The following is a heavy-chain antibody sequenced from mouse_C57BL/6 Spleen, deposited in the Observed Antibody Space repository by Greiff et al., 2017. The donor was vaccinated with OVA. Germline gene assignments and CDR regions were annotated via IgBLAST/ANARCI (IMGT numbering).Heavy chain of an antibody. V-gene: IGHV1-66*01. CDR2: IYPGSGNT. D-gene: IGHD2-14*01. Sequence: VQLQQSGPELVKPGASVKISCKASGYSFTSYYIHWVKQRPGQGLEWIGWIYPGSGNTKYNEKFKGKATLTADTSSSTAYMQLSSLTSEDSAVYYCARIGLRDAMDYWGQGTSVTVSS. CDR1: GYSFTSYY. CDR3: ARIGLRDAMDY. J-gene: IGHJ4*01.